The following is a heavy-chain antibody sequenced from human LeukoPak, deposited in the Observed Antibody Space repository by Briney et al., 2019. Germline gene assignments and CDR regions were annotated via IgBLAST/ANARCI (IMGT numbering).Heavy chain of an antibody. V-gene: IGHV3-21*01. CDR1: GFTYSSYS. CDR2: ISSSSSYI. D-gene: IGHD2-15*01. CDR3: ARHYCSGGSCYPGGY. J-gene: IGHJ4*02. Sequence: PGGSLRLSCAASGFTYSSYSMNWVRQAPGKGLEWVSSISSSSSYIYYADSVKGRFNISRDNAKNSLYLQMNSLRAEDTAVYYCARHYCSGGSCYPGGYWGQGTLVTVSS.